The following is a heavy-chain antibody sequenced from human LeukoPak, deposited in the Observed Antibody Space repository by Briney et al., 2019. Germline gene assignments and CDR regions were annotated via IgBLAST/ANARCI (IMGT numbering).Heavy chain of an antibody. J-gene: IGHJ4*02. CDR3: AREGYDFCSGYYGIDY. Sequence: PGGSLRLSCAASGFTFSDHYMDWVRQAPGKGLEWVGRTRNKANSYTTEYAASVKGRFTISRDDSKNSLYLQMNSLKTEDTAVYYCAREGYDFCSGYYGIDYWGQGTLVTVSS. CDR1: GFTFSDHY. V-gene: IGHV3-72*01. D-gene: IGHD3-3*01. CDR2: TRNKANSYTT.